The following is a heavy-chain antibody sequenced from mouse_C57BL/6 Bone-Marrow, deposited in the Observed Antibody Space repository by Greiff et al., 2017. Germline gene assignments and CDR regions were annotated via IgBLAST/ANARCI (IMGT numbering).Heavy chain of an antibody. CDR2: ISSGGDYI. V-gene: IGHV5-9-1*02. CDR1: GFTFSSYA. D-gene: IGHD1-1*01. Sequence: EVMLVESGEGLVKPGGSLKLSCAASGFTFSSYAMSWVRQTPEKRLEWVAYISSGGDYIYYADTVKGRFTISRDNARNTLYLQMSSLKSEDTAMYYCLITTVVATGAMDYWGQGTSVTVSS. J-gene: IGHJ4*01. CDR3: LITTVVATGAMDY.